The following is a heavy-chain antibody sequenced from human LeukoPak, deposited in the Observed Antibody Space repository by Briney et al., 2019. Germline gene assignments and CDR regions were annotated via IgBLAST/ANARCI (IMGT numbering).Heavy chain of an antibody. D-gene: IGHD6-13*01. V-gene: IGHV4-39*01. Sequence: SETLSLTCTVSGGSISSSSYYWGWIRQPPGKGLEWIGSIYYSGSTYYNPSPKSRVTISVDTSKNQFSLKLSSVTAADTAVYYCARRYSSSYGHYFDYWGQGTLVTVSS. CDR2: IYYSGST. J-gene: IGHJ4*02. CDR1: GGSISSSSYY. CDR3: ARRYSSSYGHYFDY.